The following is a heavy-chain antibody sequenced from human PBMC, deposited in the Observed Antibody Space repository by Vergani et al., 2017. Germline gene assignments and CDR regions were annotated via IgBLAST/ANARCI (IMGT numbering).Heavy chain of an antibody. CDR1: GGSISSYY. CDR2: IYYSGST. Sequence: QVQLQESGPGLVKPSETLSLTCTVSGGSISSYYWSWIRQPPGKGLEWIGYIYYSGSTNYNPSLKSRVTISVDTSKNQFSLKLSSVTAADTAVYYCARSRSIFGVAKDAFDIWGQGTMVTVSS. J-gene: IGHJ3*02. D-gene: IGHD3-3*01. CDR3: ARSRSIFGVAKDAFDI. V-gene: IGHV4-59*01.